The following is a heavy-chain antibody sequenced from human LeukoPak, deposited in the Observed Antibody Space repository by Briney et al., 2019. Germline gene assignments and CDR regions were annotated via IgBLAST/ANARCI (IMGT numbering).Heavy chain of an antibody. D-gene: IGHD3-10*01. CDR1: GFIFSSYS. V-gene: IGHV4-39*07. J-gene: IGHJ3*02. Sequence: KSGGSLRLSCAASGFIFSSYSMNWVRQAPGKGLEWIGSIYYSGSTYYNPSLKSRVTISVDTSKNQFSLKLSSVTAADTAVYYCARDPNYYGSGKAFDIWGQGTMVTVSS. CDR3: ARDPNYYGSGKAFDI. CDR2: IYYSGST.